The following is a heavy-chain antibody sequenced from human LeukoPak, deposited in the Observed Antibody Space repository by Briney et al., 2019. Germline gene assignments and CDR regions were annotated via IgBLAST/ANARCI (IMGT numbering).Heavy chain of an antibody. Sequence: GGSLRLSCAASGFTFSSYGMHWVRQAPGKGLEWVAVIWYDGSNQYYADSVKGRFTISRDNTKNALYLQMSSLTAEDTAVYYCAREVRGSYRTYYFDYWGQGTLVTVSS. V-gene: IGHV3-33*01. CDR2: IWYDGSNQ. D-gene: IGHD1-26*01. J-gene: IGHJ4*02. CDR3: AREVRGSYRTYYFDY. CDR1: GFTFSSYG.